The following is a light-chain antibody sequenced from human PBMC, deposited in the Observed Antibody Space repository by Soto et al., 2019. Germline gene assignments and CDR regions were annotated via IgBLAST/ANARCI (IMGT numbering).Light chain of an antibody. CDR3: QQYESFPLT. CDR1: QSVSSW. V-gene: IGKV1-5*03. Sequence: DIQMTQSPSSLSASVGDRVTITCRASQSVSSWLAWYQQKPGRAPKLLIYKASSLESGVPSTFSGSGSGTEFTLTINSLQPDDFATYYCQQYESFPLTFGGGTKVDIK. CDR2: KAS. J-gene: IGKJ4*01.